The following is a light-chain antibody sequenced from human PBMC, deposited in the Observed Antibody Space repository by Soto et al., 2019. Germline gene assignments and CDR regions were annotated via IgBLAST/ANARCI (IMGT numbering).Light chain of an antibody. J-gene: IGKJ1*01. Sequence: DIHMTKSPSTLSSSIRDRVTITCRASQSISSWLAWYQQKPGKAPKLLIYKASSLESGVPSRVSGSGSGTEFTLTISRLQPDDFANYYCQKYESYSWTVGKGTKVDI. CDR3: QKYESYSWT. CDR1: QSISSW. CDR2: KAS. V-gene: IGKV1-5*03.